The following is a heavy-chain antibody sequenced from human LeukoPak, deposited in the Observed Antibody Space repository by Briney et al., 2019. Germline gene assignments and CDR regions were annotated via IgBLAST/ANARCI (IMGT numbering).Heavy chain of an antibody. J-gene: IGHJ3*02. D-gene: IGHD3-3*01. CDR3: ARQSSGIFGVVIMNFDI. V-gene: IGHV4-4*09. CDR1: GGSISSYY. CDR2: IYTSGST. Sequence: PSETLSLTCTVSGGSISSYYWSWIRQPPGKGLEWIGYIYTSGSTNYNPSLKSRVTISVDTSKHQFSLKLSSVTAADTAVYYCARQSSGIFGVVIMNFDIWGQGTMVTVSS.